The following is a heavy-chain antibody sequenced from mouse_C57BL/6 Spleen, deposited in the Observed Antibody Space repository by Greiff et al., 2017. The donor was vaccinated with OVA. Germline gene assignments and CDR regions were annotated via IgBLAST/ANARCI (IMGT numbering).Heavy chain of an antibody. J-gene: IGHJ2*01. V-gene: IGHV1-50*01. D-gene: IGHD1-1*01. CDR1: GYTFTSYW. CDR2: IDPSDSYT. CDR3: ARRDYYGSSGN. Sequence: QVQLQQPGAELVKPGASVKLSCKASGYTFTSYWMQWVKQRPGKGLEWIGEIDPSDSYTNYNQKFKGKATLTVATSSSTAYKQLSILTSEDSAVYYCARRDYYGSSGNWGQGTTLTVSS.